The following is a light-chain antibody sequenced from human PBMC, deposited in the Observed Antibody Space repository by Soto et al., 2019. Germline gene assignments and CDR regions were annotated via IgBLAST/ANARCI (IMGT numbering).Light chain of an antibody. Sequence: EIVLTQSPATLSLSPGERATLSCRASQSVSRYLAWYQQKPGQAPRLLVYDASNRATGIPARFSGSGSGTDFTLTITSLEPADFAVYYCQQHSNWPRTFGQGTKVELK. CDR3: QQHSNWPRT. J-gene: IGKJ1*01. V-gene: IGKV3-11*01. CDR1: QSVSRY. CDR2: DAS.